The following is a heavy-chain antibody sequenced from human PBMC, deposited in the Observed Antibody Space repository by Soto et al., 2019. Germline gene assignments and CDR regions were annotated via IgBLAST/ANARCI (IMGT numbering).Heavy chain of an antibody. D-gene: IGHD5-12*01. Sequence: SETLSLTCTVSGGSISSYYWSWIRQPPGKGLEWIGYIYSSGKTYYNPSLTSRVTVSLDTSKNQFSLNLTSVTAADTAMYYCARVVATHFDYWDPGLLVTVSS. CDR1: GGSISSYY. CDR3: ARVVATHFDY. CDR2: IYSSGKT. J-gene: IGHJ4*02. V-gene: IGHV4-4*08.